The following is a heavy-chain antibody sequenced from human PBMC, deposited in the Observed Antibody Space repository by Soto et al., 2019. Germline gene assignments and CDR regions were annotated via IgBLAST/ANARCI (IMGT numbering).Heavy chain of an antibody. D-gene: IGHD6-13*01. J-gene: IGHJ5*02. Sequence: QVQLVQSGAEVKKPGASVKVSCKASGYTFTGYYMHWVRQAPGQGLEWMGWINPNSGGTNYAHKFQGRVTMTRDPSISTAYMELSRLRSDDTAVYYCAREGGRIAAAGRTWFDPWGQGTLVTVSS. CDR2: INPNSGGT. CDR1: GYTFTGYY. V-gene: IGHV1-2*07. CDR3: AREGGRIAAAGRTWFDP.